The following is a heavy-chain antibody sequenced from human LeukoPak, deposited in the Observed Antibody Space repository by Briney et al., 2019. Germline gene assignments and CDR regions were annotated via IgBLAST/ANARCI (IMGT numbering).Heavy chain of an antibody. V-gene: IGHV1-2*02. Sequence: ASVKVSCEASGYTFTGYYLHWGRQAPGQGLEWMGCINPNSGDTNYAQKFQGRVTMTRDTSLSTAYMELSSLRSDDTAVYYCARDKNPTVFDYWGQGSLVTVSS. J-gene: IGHJ4*02. CDR3: ARDKNPTVFDY. CDR2: INPNSGDT. CDR1: GYTFTGYY.